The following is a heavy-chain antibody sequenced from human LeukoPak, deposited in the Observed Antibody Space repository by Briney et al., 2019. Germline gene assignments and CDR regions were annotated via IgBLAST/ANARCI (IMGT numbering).Heavy chain of an antibody. Sequence: SETLSLTCAVSGGSISSSNWWSWVRQPPGKGLEWIGEIYHSGSTNYNPSLKSRVTISVDTSKNQFSLQLNSVTPEDTAVYYCASSSLRGSDAFDIWGQGTMVTVSS. V-gene: IGHV4-4*02. CDR1: GGSISSSNW. CDR3: ASSSLRGSDAFDI. J-gene: IGHJ3*02. D-gene: IGHD3-16*01. CDR2: IYHSGST.